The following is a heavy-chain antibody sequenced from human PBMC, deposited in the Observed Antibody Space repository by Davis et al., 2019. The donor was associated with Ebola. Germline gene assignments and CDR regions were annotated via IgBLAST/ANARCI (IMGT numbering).Heavy chain of an antibody. CDR1: GYTFTSYY. Sequence: ASVKVSCKASGYTFTSYYMHWVRQAPGQGLEWMGIINPSGGSTSYAQKFQGRVTITRDTSASTAYMELSSLRSEDTAVYYCARDGRYNWNYGWFDPWGQGTLVTVSS. J-gene: IGHJ5*02. CDR3: ARDGRYNWNYGWFDP. CDR2: INPSGGST. V-gene: IGHV1-46*01. D-gene: IGHD1-7*01.